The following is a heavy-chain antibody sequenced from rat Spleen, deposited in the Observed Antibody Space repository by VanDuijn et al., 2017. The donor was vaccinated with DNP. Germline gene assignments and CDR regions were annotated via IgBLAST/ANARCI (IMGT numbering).Heavy chain of an antibody. Sequence: EVQLVESGGGPVQPGRSLKLSCVASGFIFSNYWMTWIRQAPGKGLEWVASISSTADNTYYSDSVKGRFSLSRDNAKSTLYLQVNSLRSEDTATYYCTSGPNYGGYSDYFDYWGQGVMVTVSS. CDR2: ISSTADNT. J-gene: IGHJ2*01. CDR3: TSGPNYGGYSDYFDY. D-gene: IGHD1-11*01. V-gene: IGHV5-31*01. CDR1: GFIFSNYW.